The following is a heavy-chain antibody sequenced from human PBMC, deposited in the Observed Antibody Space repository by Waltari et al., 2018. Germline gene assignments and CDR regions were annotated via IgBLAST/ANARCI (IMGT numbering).Heavy chain of an antibody. CDR2: ISSSSSTI. V-gene: IGHV3-48*01. J-gene: IGHJ4*02. CDR1: GFTFSSYS. Sequence: EVQLVESGGGLVQPGGSLRLSCAASGFTFSSYSMNWVRQAPGKGLEWVSYISSSSSTIYYADSVKGRFTISRDNAKNSLYLQMNSLRAEDTAVYYCARVSGDMITFGGVIVSGGYYFDYWGQGTLVTVSS. D-gene: IGHD3-16*02. CDR3: ARVSGDMITFGGVIVSGGYYFDY.